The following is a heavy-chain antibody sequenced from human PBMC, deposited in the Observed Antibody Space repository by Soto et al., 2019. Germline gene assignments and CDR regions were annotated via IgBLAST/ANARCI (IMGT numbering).Heavy chain of an antibody. J-gene: IGHJ4*02. Sequence: ASVKVSCKASGCTFSSYAISWVRQAPGQGLEWMGGIIPIFGTANYAQKFQGRATITADESTSTAYMELSSLRSEDTAVYYCRYSSSGVVSYYFDYWGQGTLVTVSS. CDR1: GCTFSSYA. CDR3: RYSSSGVVSYYFDY. V-gene: IGHV1-69*13. CDR2: IIPIFGTA. D-gene: IGHD6-6*01.